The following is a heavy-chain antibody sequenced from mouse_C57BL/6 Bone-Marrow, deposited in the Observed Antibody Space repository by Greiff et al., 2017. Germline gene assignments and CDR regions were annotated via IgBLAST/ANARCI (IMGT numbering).Heavy chain of an antibody. CDR1: GYTFTSYG. CDR3: ARQGGGYSSWFAY. J-gene: IGHJ3*01. CDR2: IYPRSGNT. Sequence: QVQLKQSGAELARPGASVKLSCKASGYTFTSYGISWVKQRTGQGLEWIGEIYPRSGNTYYNEKFKGKATLTADKSSSTAYMELRSLTSEDSAVYFCARQGGGYSSWFAYWGQGTLVTVSA. V-gene: IGHV1-81*01. D-gene: IGHD2-3*01.